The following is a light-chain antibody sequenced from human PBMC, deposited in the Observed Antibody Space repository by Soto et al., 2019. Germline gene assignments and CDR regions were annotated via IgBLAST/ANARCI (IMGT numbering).Light chain of an antibody. Sequence: EIVLTQSPGTLSLSPGERATRSCRASQSVSSSLAWYQQKPGQAPRLLIYDASNRATGIPVRFSGSGSGTDFTLTISSLEPEDFALYYCQQRSIWPLTFGGGTKVEIK. CDR2: DAS. V-gene: IGKV3-11*01. J-gene: IGKJ4*01. CDR1: QSVSSS. CDR3: QQRSIWPLT.